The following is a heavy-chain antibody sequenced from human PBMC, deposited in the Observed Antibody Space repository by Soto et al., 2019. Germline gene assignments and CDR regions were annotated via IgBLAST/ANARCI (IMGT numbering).Heavy chain of an antibody. J-gene: IGHJ5*02. CDR3: ARAGTTMVRGVISGWFDP. Sequence: PSETLSLTCTVSGGSISSGDYYWSWIRQLPGKDLEWIAYIYYNGNTYYTPSLKSRATISLDTSRNQFFLNLSSVTAADTAVYYCARAGTTMVRGVISGWFDPWGQGTLVTVSS. CDR2: IYYNGNT. V-gene: IGHV4-31*03. CDR1: GGSISSGDYY. D-gene: IGHD3-10*01.